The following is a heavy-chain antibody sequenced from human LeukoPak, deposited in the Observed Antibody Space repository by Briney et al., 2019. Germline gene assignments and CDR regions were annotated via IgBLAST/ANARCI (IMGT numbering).Heavy chain of an antibody. D-gene: IGHD4-11*01. Sequence: SSETLSLTCTVSGGSISSGSYYWSWIRQPAGKGLEWIGRIYTSGSTNYNPSLKSRVTISVDTSKNQFSLKPSSVTAADTAVYYCARQERFSNPFDYWGQGTLVTVSS. V-gene: IGHV4-61*02. CDR3: ARQERFSNPFDY. J-gene: IGHJ4*02. CDR2: IYTSGST. CDR1: GGSISSGSYY.